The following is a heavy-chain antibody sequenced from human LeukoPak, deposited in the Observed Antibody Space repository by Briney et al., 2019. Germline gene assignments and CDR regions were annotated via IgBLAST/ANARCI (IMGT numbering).Heavy chain of an antibody. Sequence: SETLSLTCAVPGYSISSGYYWGWIRQPPGKGLEWIGSIYHSGSTYYNPSLKSRVPISVDTSKNQFSLKLSSVTAADTAVYYCARKYSSGWYYYFDYWGQGTLVTVSS. V-gene: IGHV4-38-2*01. CDR1: GYSISSGYY. J-gene: IGHJ4*02. CDR2: IYHSGST. D-gene: IGHD6-19*01. CDR3: ARKYSSGWYYYFDY.